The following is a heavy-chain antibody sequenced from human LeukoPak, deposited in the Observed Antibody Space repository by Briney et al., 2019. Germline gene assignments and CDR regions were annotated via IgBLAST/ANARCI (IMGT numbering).Heavy chain of an antibody. D-gene: IGHD1-26*01. V-gene: IGHV1-69*05. CDR1: GGTFSSYA. CDR2: IIPIFGTA. CDR3: ARGPIVGAESDY. J-gene: IGHJ4*02. Sequence: SVKVSCKASGGTFSSYAISWVRQAPGQGLEWMGRIIPIFGTANYAQKFQGRVTITTDESTSTAYMELSSLRSEGTAVYYCARGPIVGAESDYWGQGTLVTVSS.